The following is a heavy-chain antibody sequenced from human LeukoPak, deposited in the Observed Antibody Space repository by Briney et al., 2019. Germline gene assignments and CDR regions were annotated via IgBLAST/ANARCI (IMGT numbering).Heavy chain of an antibody. CDR3: ARDVFYDFWSGYYPADY. CDR1: GFTFSSYS. CDR2: ISSSSSTI. J-gene: IGHJ4*02. D-gene: IGHD3-3*01. V-gene: IGHV3-48*01. Sequence: GGSLRLSCAASGFTFSSYSMNWVRQAPGKGLEWVSYISSSSSTIYYADSVKGRFTISRDNAKNSLYLQMNSLRAEDTAVYYCARDVFYDFWSGYYPADYWGQGTLVTVSS.